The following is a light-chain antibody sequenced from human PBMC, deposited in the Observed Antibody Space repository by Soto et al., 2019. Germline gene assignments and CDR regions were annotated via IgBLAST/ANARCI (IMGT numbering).Light chain of an antibody. J-gene: IGKJ3*01. Sequence: EIVLTQSPATLSLSPRGRATLSCRASQNVSTYLAWYQQKPGQAPRLLIYDASNSATGNPARFSGSRSGTALTLTISSLEPEDLAVYYCQQRTSRLTFGPGTKVDIK. V-gene: IGKV3-11*01. CDR1: QNVSTY. CDR3: QQRTSRLT. CDR2: DAS.